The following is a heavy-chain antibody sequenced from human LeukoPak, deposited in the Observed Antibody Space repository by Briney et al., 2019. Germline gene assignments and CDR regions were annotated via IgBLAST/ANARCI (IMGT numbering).Heavy chain of an antibody. CDR2: INAGNGNT. Sequence: ASVKVSCRASGYTFTSYAMHWVRQAPGQRLEWMGWINAGNGNTKYSQKFQGRVTMTTDTSTSTAYMELRSLESDDTAVYYCARGCSGGSCWLNNWFDPWGQGTLVTVSS. J-gene: IGHJ5*02. D-gene: IGHD2-15*01. CDR1: GYTFTSYA. V-gene: IGHV1-3*01. CDR3: ARGCSGGSCWLNNWFDP.